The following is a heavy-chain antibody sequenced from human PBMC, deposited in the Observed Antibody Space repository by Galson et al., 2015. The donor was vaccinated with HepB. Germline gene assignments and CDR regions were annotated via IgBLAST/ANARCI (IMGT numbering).Heavy chain of an antibody. Sequence: SVKVSCKASGYTFTAYFMHWVRQAPGQGLEWMGRINPNSGGTKYAQKFQGRVTMTRDTSISTAYMELSRLRSDDTAVYYCASANYYDSSGYYPPLIWGQGTLVTVSS. V-gene: IGHV1-2*06. CDR1: GYTFTAYF. CDR2: INPNSGGT. J-gene: IGHJ4*02. D-gene: IGHD3-22*01. CDR3: ASANYYDSSGYYPPLI.